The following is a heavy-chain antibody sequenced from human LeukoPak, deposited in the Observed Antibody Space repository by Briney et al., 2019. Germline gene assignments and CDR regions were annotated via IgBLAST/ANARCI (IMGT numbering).Heavy chain of an antibody. CDR3: ARARKGTKIAVAADAFDI. CDR2: IYYSGST. J-gene: IGHJ3*02. CDR1: GGSISSYY. V-gene: IGHV4-59*12. D-gene: IGHD6-19*01. Sequence: SETLSLTCTVSGGSISSYYWSWIRQPPGKGLEWIGYIYYSGSTNYNPSLKSRVTISVDTSKNQFSLKLSSVTAADTAVYYCARARKGTKIAVAADAFDIWGQGAMVTVSS.